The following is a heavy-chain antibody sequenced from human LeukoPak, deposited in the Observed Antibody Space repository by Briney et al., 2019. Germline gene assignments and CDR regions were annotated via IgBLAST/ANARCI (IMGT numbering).Heavy chain of an antibody. Sequence: SETLSLTCTVSGYSISSGYYWGWIRQPPGKGLEWIGSIYHSGSTYYNPSLKSRVTISVDTSKNQFSLKLSSVTAADTAVYYCARGRYGDYVGWPRGAFDIWGQGTMVTVSS. CDR3: ARGRYGDYVGWPRGAFDI. V-gene: IGHV4-38-2*02. J-gene: IGHJ3*02. CDR1: GYSISSGYY. D-gene: IGHD4-17*01. CDR2: IYHSGST.